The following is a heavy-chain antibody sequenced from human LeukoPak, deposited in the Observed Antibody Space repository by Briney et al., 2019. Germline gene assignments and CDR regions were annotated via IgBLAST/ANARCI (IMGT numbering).Heavy chain of an antibody. J-gene: IGHJ2*01. CDR2: IYYSGST. D-gene: IGHD6-13*01. V-gene: IGHV4-39*01. Sequence: SETLSLTCTVSGGSISSSSYYWGWIRQPPGKGLEWIGNIYYSGSTYYNPSLKSRVTISVDTSKNQFSLKLSSVTAADTAVYYCATPYSSSSRYFDLWGRGTLVTVSS. CDR3: ATPYSSSSRYFDL. CDR1: GGSISSSSYY.